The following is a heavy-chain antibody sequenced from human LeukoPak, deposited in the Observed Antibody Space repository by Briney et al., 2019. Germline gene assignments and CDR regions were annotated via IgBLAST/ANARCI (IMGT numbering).Heavy chain of an antibody. J-gene: IGHJ5*02. CDR2: IIPIFGTA. V-gene: IGHV1-69*13. CDR3: ARPPEYYDILTGYLP. Sequence: SVKVSCKASGGTFSSYAISWVRQAPGQGLEWMGGIIPIFGTANYAQKFQGRVTITADESTSTAYMELSSLRSEDTAVYYCARPPEYYDILTGYLPWGQGTLATVSS. D-gene: IGHD3-9*01. CDR1: GGTFSSYA.